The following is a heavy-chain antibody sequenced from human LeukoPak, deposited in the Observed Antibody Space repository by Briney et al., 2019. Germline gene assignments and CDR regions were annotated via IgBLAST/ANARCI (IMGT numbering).Heavy chain of an antibody. CDR3: ARNMVAQYYYDSSGYFYYFDY. CDR2: INHSGST. V-gene: IGHV4-34*01. D-gene: IGHD3-22*01. J-gene: IGHJ4*02. Sequence: RPSETLSLTCAVYGGSFSGYYWSWIRQPPGKGLEWIGEINHSGSTNYNPSLKSRVTISVDTSKNQFSLKLSSVTAADTAVYYCARNMVAQYYYDSSGYFYYFDYCGQGTLVTVSS. CDR1: GGSFSGYY.